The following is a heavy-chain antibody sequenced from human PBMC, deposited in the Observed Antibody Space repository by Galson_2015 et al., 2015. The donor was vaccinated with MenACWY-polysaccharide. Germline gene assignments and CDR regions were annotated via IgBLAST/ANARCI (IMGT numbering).Heavy chain of an antibody. CDR1: GFTFSSYW. V-gene: IGHV3-74*01. CDR3: ARDLYPATYYSDSSPLSDY. Sequence: SLRLSCAASGFTFSSYWMHWVRQAPGEGLVWVSRIYSGGRDTTYADSVKGRFTGSRDNAKNTLYLQMNSLRAEDTAVYNAARDLYPATYYSDSSPLSDYWGQGTLVTVSS. D-gene: IGHD3-22*01. J-gene: IGHJ4*02. CDR2: IYSGGRDT.